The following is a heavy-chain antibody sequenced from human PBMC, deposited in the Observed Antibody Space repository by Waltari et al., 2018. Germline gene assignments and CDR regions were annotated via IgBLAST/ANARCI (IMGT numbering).Heavy chain of an antibody. CDR2: IKQDGSEK. CDR3: TRGGRDSSWYWRD. CDR1: GLSFRNYW. Sequence: EVQLVESGGGLAQPGGSLILSCAASGLSFRNYWMTWVRQASGKGPEWVANIKQDGSEKYYMDSVKGRFTISRDNAKNSLYLQMNNLRVEDTAVYYCTRGGRDSSWYWRDWGQGTLVTVSS. J-gene: IGHJ4*02. V-gene: IGHV3-7*01. D-gene: IGHD6-13*01.